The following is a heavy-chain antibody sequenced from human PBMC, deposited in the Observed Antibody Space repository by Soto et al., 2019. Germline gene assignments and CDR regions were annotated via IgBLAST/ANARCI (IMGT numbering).Heavy chain of an antibody. CDR2: ISGSGGST. CDR1: GFTFSSYA. CDR3: AKVDSIMTLYYYYYGMDV. J-gene: IGHJ6*02. V-gene: IGHV3-23*01. D-gene: IGHD2-21*02. Sequence: GGSLRLSCAASGFTFSSYAMSWVRQAPGKGLEWVSAISGSGGSTYYADSVKGRFTISRDNSKNTLYLQMNSLRAEDTAVYYCAKVDSIMTLYYYYYGMDVWGQGTTVTVSS.